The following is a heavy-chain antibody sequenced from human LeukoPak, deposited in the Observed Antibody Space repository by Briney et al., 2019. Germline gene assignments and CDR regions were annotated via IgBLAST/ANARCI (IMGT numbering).Heavy chain of an antibody. J-gene: IGHJ4*02. CDR3: ARSYNSGSYYPYYFDY. CDR2: IYYTGST. D-gene: IGHD3-10*01. V-gene: IGHV4-59*11. CDR1: GGSISSHF. Sequence: SETLSLTCTVSGGSISSHFWSWVRQPPGKGLEWIGSIYYTGSTNYNPSLKSRITLSVDTSKNQFSLKLNSVTAADTAVYYCARSYNSGSYYPYYFDYWGQGTLVTVSS.